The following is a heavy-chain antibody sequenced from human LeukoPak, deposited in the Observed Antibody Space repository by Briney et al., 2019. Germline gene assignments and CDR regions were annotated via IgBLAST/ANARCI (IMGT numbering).Heavy chain of an antibody. Sequence: PSQTLFLTCTVSGGSISSGDYYWSWIRQPPGKGLEWIGYIYYSGSTNYNPSLKSRVTISVDTSKNQFSLKLSSVTAADTAVYYCARARGSYSNFDYWGQGTLVTVSS. V-gene: IGHV4-30-4*08. CDR3: ARARGSYSNFDY. CDR2: IYYSGST. J-gene: IGHJ4*02. D-gene: IGHD1-26*01. CDR1: GGSISSGDYY.